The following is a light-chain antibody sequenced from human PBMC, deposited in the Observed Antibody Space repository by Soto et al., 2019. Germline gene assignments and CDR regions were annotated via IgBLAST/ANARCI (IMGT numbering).Light chain of an antibody. J-gene: IGKJ4*01. CDR2: WAS. CDR3: QQYYCTPLP. Sequence: DIVMTQSPDSLAVSLGERATINCKSSQSVLYSSNNKNYLAWYQQKPGQPPKLLIYWASTRESGVPDRLSGSGSGTDFTLTISSLEAEDVAVYYCQQYYCTPLPFGGGTKGEIK. CDR1: QSVLYSSNNKNY. V-gene: IGKV4-1*01.